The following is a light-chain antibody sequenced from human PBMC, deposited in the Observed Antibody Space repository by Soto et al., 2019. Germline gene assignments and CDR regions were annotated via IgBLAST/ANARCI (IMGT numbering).Light chain of an antibody. CDR2: DAS. CDR1: QSISNW. J-gene: IGKJ2*01. Sequence: DMQMTQSHSTLSTSVGDRVIITCRASQSISNWLAWYQQKPGKAPKLLIYDASNLASGVPSRFRGSGYGTEFTLTISSLQPDDFATFYCQQYDTYSRTFGQG. CDR3: QQYDTYSRT. V-gene: IGKV1-5*01.